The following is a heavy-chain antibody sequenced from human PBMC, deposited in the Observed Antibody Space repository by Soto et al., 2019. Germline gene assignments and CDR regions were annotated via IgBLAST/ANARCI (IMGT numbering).Heavy chain of an antibody. D-gene: IGHD1-1*01. CDR3: AKRATGTYFDY. CDR2: ISGSGDST. Sequence: EVQLLESGGGLVQPGGSLRLSCAVSGFTFSTYAMNWVRQAPGKGLEWVSVISGSGDSTYYADSVKGRFTISRDHSKNTLYLQMNSLRVEDTAVYHCAKRATGTYFDYWGQRTLVTVSS. CDR1: GFTFSTYA. J-gene: IGHJ4*02. V-gene: IGHV3-23*01.